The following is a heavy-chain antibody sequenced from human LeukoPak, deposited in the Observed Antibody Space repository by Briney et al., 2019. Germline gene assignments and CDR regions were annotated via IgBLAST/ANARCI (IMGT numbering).Heavy chain of an antibody. J-gene: IGHJ4*02. CDR3: ARRAPRLSKGIAVAGTRLDFDY. CDR2: MNPNSGNT. Sequence: ASVKVSCKASGYTFTSYDINWVRQATGQGLEWMGWMNPNSGNTGYAQKFQGRVTMTRNISISTAYMELSSLRSEDTAVYYCARRAPRLSKGIAVAGTRLDFDYWGQGTLVTVSS. CDR1: GYTFTSYD. D-gene: IGHD6-19*01. V-gene: IGHV1-8*01.